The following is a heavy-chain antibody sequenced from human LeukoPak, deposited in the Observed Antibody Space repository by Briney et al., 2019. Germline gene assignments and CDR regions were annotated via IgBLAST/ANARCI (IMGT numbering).Heavy chain of an antibody. Sequence: GGSLRLSCAASGFTFSSYAMHWVRQAPGKGLEYVSVISTNGDRTYYANSAKGRFTISRDNSKNTLYLQMGSLRPEDMAVYYCARDKAAVGNDYWGLGTLVTVSS. CDR3: ARDKAAVGNDY. CDR1: GFTFSSYA. D-gene: IGHD6-13*01. CDR2: ISTNGDRT. V-gene: IGHV3-64*01. J-gene: IGHJ4*02.